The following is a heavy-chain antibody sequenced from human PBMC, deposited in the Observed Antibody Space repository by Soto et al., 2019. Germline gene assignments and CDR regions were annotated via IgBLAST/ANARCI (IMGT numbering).Heavy chain of an antibody. Sequence: ASVKVSWKASGNTFTGYYMHWGRQAPGQRLEWMGWINPNSGGTNYAQKFQGWVTMTRDTSISTAYMELSRLRSDDTAVYYCARDRLGATGDTYYYYYGMDVWGQGTTVTVSS. J-gene: IGHJ6*02. V-gene: IGHV1-2*04. CDR2: INPNSGGT. CDR1: GNTFTGYY. D-gene: IGHD1-26*01. CDR3: ARDRLGATGDTYYYYYGMDV.